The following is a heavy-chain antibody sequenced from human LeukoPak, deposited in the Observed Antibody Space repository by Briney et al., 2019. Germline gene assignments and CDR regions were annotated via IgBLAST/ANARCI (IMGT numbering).Heavy chain of an antibody. D-gene: IGHD1-26*01. V-gene: IGHV3-48*01. J-gene: IGHJ5*02. CDR2: ISGSGRSI. CDR3: ARGRYYYPSAYNYFAR. CDR1: GFTFSAYS. Sequence: PGGSLRLSVAASGFTFSAYSMNWIRQAPGKGLEWISYISGSGRSIFSADSVRGRFTISRDNANNSLFLQMNSLRAEDTAVYYCARGRYYYPSAYNYFARSGEGTLVTVSS.